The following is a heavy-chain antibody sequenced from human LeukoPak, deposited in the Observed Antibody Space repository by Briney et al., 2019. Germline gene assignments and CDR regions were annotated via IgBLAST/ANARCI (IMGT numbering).Heavy chain of an antibody. CDR3: AKEDGIVGAKELDY. V-gene: IGHV3-23*01. D-gene: IGHD1-26*01. J-gene: IGHJ4*02. CDR1: GFPFSTYA. CDR2: ISGGGDGT. Sequence: TGGSLRLSCAASGFPFSTYAMSWVRQAPGKGLEWVSAISGGGDGTYYADSVKGRFSISRDDSKNTLYLQMYSLRAEDTAVYYCAKEDGIVGAKELDYWGQGTLVIVSS.